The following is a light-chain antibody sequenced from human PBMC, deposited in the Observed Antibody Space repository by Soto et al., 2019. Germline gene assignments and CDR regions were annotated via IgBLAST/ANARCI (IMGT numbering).Light chain of an antibody. CDR3: LQHYNYPWT. CDR2: DAS. J-gene: IGKJ1*01. CDR1: QDIRNY. Sequence: DIQMTQSPSSLSASVGDRVTITCQASQDIRNYLNWHQQKPGKAPKLLIYDASNLQSGVPSRFSGSGFGTEFTLTISSLQPEDFATYSCLQHYNYPWTFGQGTKVEIK. V-gene: IGKV1-17*01.